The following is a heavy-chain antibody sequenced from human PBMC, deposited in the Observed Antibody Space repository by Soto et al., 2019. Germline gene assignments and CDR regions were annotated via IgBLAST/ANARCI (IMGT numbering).Heavy chain of an antibody. CDR1: GFTFSSYS. D-gene: IGHD2-15*01. Sequence: GGSLRLSCAASGFTFSSYSMNWVRQAPGKGLEWVSYISSSSTTKYYADSVKGRFTISRDNAKNSLYLQMNSLRAEDTAVYYCARDGCSGSNCLNWFDPWGQGILVTVAS. CDR3: ARDGCSGSNCLNWFDP. V-gene: IGHV3-48*01. CDR2: ISSSSTTK. J-gene: IGHJ5*02.